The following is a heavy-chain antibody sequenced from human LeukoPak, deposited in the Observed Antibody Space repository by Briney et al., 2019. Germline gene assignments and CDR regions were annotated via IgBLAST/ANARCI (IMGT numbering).Heavy chain of an antibody. D-gene: IGHD6-19*01. CDR3: ASSRSSSGWSLIDY. CDR1: GGSINSYY. CDR2: IYYSGST. J-gene: IGHJ4*02. V-gene: IGHV4-59*01. Sequence: PSETLSLTCTVSGGSINSYYWSWIRQPPGKGLEWVGYIYYSGSTNYKLSLKRRVTISVDTSKNQFSLKVSSVTAADTAVYYCASSRSSSGWSLIDYWGQGALVTVSS.